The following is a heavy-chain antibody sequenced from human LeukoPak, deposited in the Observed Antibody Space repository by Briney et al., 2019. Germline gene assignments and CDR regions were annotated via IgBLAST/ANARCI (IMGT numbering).Heavy chain of an antibody. J-gene: IGHJ4*02. CDR3: AKGYCTSTSCYRFDY. D-gene: IGHD2-2*01. Sequence: GGSLRLSCAASGFIFSSYAMTWVRHAPGRGLECVSTISGSGASTYYADSVKGRFTISRDNSKNTLYVQMNSLRAEDTAIYYCAKGYCTSTSCYRFDYWGQGTLVTVSS. CDR2: ISGSGAST. V-gene: IGHV3-23*01. CDR1: GFIFSSYA.